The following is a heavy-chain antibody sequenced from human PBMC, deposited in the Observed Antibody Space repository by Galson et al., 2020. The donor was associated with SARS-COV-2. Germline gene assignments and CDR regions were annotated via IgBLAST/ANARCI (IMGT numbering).Heavy chain of an antibody. CDR3: ARVGGMATTPTNGDCYGLAV. D-gene: IGHD1-7*01. Sequence: GGSLRLSCAASGFPFSSYSMNWVRQAPGNGLEWVSSISAGSRHIYYADSVKGRFTISRDTAKNSLYLQMNSLRADDTAVYYCARVGGMATTPTNGDCYGLAVWGPGTTGTVSS. J-gene: IGHJ6*02. CDR2: ISAGSRHI. V-gene: IGHV3-21*01. CDR1: GFPFSSYS.